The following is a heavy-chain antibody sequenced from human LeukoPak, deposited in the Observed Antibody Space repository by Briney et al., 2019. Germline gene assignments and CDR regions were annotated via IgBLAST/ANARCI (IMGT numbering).Heavy chain of an antibody. Sequence: SETLSLTCTVSGGSISSYYWSWIRQPPGKGLEWIGYIYYSGSTNYNPSLKSRVTISVDTSKNQFSLKLSSVTAADTAVYYCARLRDGYNRAFDIWGQGTMVTVSS. D-gene: IGHD5-24*01. V-gene: IGHV4-59*08. CDR2: IYYSGST. J-gene: IGHJ3*02. CDR3: ARLRDGYNRAFDI. CDR1: GGSISSYY.